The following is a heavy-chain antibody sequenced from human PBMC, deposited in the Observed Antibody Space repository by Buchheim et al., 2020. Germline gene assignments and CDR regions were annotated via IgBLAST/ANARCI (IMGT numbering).Heavy chain of an antibody. CDR2: INQDGSEK. J-gene: IGHJ6*02. CDR1: GFTFSTYW. V-gene: IGHV3-7*01. Sequence: EVQVVESGGGLVQPGGSLRLSCAASGFTFSTYWMTWVRQAPGKGLEWVANINQDGSEKYYVDSVKGRFTISRDNAKNSLYLQMVSRSADETALYYCVRDMDVWGQGTT. CDR3: VRDMDV.